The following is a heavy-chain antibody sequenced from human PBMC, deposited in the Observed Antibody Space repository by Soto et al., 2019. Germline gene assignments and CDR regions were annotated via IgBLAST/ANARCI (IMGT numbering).Heavy chain of an antibody. CDR1: GGSISSYY. CDR3: ASQRWLQLGGNYYYYYGMDV. D-gene: IGHD5-12*01. CDR2: IYYSGST. Sequence: PSETLSLTCTVSGGSISSYYWSWIRQPPGKGLEWIGSIYYSGSTYYNPSLKSRVTISVDTSKNQFSLKLSSVTAADTAVYYCASQRWLQLGGNYYYYYGMDVWGQGTTVT. J-gene: IGHJ6*02. V-gene: IGHV4-59*05.